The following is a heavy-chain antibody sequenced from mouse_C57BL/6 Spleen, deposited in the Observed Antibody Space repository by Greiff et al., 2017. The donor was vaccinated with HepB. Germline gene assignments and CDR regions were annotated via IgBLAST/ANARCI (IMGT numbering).Heavy chain of an antibody. J-gene: IGHJ4*01. D-gene: IGHD2-3*01. CDR2: IDPNSGGT. CDR1: GYTFTSYW. V-gene: IGHV1-72*01. CDR3: AMADDGYPAAMDY. Sequence: VQLQQSGAELVKPGASVKLSCKASGYTFTSYWMHWVKQRPGRGLEWIGRIDPNSGGTKYNEKFKSKATLTVDKPSSTAYMQLSSLTSEDSAVDYCAMADDGYPAAMDYWGQGTSVTVSS.